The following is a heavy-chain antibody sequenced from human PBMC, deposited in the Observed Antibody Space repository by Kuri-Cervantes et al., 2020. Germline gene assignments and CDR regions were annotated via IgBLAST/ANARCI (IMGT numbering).Heavy chain of an antibody. CDR3: ASGGYDTSGFDY. D-gene: IGHD3-22*01. J-gene: IGHJ4*02. CDR1: GSTFTGYG. CDR2: INPSGGST. Sequence: AAVTVSCKASGSTFTGYGSSWLRQPPGQGLEWMGIINPSGGSTNYAEKFQSRVTTTRDTSTSTVYMELSSLTSEDTAVYYCASGGYDTSGFDYWGQGTLVTVSS. V-gene: IGHV1-46*01.